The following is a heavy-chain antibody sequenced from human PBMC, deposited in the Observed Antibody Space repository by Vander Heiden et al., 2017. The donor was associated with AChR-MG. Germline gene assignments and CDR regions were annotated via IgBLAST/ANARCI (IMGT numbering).Heavy chain of an antibody. Sequence: QVQLVQSGAEVKKPGASVKVSCKASVYPYTSYCMQWVRQAPGQGLEWMGIINHSGGSTSYAQKFQGRVTMTRDTSTSTVYMELSSLRSEDTAVYYCARFGSSWYPLDPSDYWGQGTLVTVSS. D-gene: IGHD6-13*01. CDR3: ARFGSSWYPLDPSDY. CDR2: INHSGGST. J-gene: IGHJ4*02. CDR1: VYPYTSYC. V-gene: IGHV1-46*01.